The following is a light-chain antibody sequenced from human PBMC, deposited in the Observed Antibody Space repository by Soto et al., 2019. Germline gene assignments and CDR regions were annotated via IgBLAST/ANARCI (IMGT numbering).Light chain of an antibody. CDR2: EVS. CDR3: SSYTSDSTLV. CDR1: STDVGGYNY. V-gene: IGLV2-14*01. Sequence: QSALTQPASVSGSPGQSIAISCTGTSTDVGGYNYVSWYQQHPGKAPKLMIYEVSNRPSGVSNRFSGAKSGNTASLTISGLQAEDEADYYCSSYTSDSTLVFGGGTKVTVL. J-gene: IGLJ3*02.